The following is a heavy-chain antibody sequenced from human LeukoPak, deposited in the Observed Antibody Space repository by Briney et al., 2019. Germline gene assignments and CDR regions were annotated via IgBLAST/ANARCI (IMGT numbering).Heavy chain of an antibody. J-gene: IGHJ5*02. Sequence: PGGSLRLSCAASGFTFSSYAMSWVRQAPGKGLGWVSAISGSGGSTYYADSVKGRFTISRDNSKNTLYLQMNSLRAEDTAVYYCAKERDYYDSSGYYNGGFDPWGQGTLVTVSS. V-gene: IGHV3-23*01. CDR3: AKERDYYDSSGYYNGGFDP. CDR1: GFTFSSYA. CDR2: ISGSGGST. D-gene: IGHD3-22*01.